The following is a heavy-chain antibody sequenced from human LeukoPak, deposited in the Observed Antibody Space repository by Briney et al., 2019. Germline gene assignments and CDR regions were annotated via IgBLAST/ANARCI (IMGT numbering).Heavy chain of an antibody. J-gene: IGHJ6*03. CDR3: ARDYFDSSDYPQTYYYYYMDV. D-gene: IGHD3-22*01. Sequence: PGGSLTLSCAASGFTFSRYSMNWVRQAPGKGLEWVASINSTSTFIYSADSVKGRFTISRDTAKNSLFLQMNSLRAEDTAIYYCARDYFDSSDYPQTYYYYYMDVWGKGTTVTVSS. CDR2: INSTSTFI. CDR1: GFTFSRYS. V-gene: IGHV3-21*01.